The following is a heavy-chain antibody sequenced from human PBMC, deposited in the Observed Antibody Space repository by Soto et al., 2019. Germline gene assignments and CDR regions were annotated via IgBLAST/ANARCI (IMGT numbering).Heavy chain of an antibody. V-gene: IGHV4-59*01. D-gene: IGHD5-12*01. CDR1: GGSISGYY. Sequence: SETLSLTCTVSGGSISGYYWSWIRQPPGKGLEWIGYIYYSGSTNSNPSLKSRVTISVDTSKNQFSLKLSSVTAADTAVYYCARDSKRGYSGYDKLDYWGQGTLVTVSS. CDR3: ARDSKRGYSGYDKLDY. CDR2: IYYSGST. J-gene: IGHJ4*02.